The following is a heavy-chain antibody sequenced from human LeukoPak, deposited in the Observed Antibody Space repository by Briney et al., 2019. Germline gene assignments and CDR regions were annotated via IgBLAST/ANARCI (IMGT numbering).Heavy chain of an antibody. D-gene: IGHD5-12*01. CDR1: GGFISSGSYY. CDR3: ARDGGYGTAFDI. J-gene: IGHJ3*02. CDR2: IYTSGST. Sequence: SETLSLTCTVSGGFISSGSYYWSWIRQPAGKGLEWIGRIYTSGSTNYNPSLKSRVTISVDTSKNQFSLKLSSVTAADTAVYYCARDGGYGTAFDIWGQGTMVTVSS. V-gene: IGHV4-61*02.